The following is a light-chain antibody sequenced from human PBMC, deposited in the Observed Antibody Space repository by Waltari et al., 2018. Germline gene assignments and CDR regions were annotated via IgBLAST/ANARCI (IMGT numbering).Light chain of an antibody. V-gene: IGKV3-15*01. CDR2: GAS. Sequence: EILMTQSPATLSVSQGERATLSCRASQSISRNLAWYQQKPGQAPRLLIYGASTRAPGIPARFSGSGSGTEFTLTISSLQSEDFAVYYCQQYNNWRTFGQGTKLEI. CDR3: QQYNNWRT. J-gene: IGKJ2*01. CDR1: QSISRN.